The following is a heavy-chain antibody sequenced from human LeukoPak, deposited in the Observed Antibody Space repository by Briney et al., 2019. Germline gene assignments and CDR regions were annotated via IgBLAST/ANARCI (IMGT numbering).Heavy chain of an antibody. J-gene: IGHJ6*02. CDR1: GYTFTSYG. CDR3: ARRVTAIGYYYYGMDV. D-gene: IGHD2-21*02. Sequence: ASVKLSCKSSGYTFTSYGISWVRQAPGQGLEWMGWITAYNGNTNYAQKLQGRVTMTTDTSTSTAYMELRSLRSDDTAVYYCARRVTAIGYYYYGMDVWGQGTTVTVSS. CDR2: ITAYNGNT. V-gene: IGHV1-18*01.